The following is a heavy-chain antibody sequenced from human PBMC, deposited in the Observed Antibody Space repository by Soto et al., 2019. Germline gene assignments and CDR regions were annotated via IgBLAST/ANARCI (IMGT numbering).Heavy chain of an antibody. CDR2: IYYSGST. V-gene: IGHV4-39*01. CDR1: GGSISSSSYY. D-gene: IGHD3-3*01. Sequence: QLQLQESGPGLVKPSETLSLTCTVSGGSISSSSYYWGWIRQPPGKGLEWIGSIYYSGSTYYNPSLKSRVTISVDTSKNQFSLKLSSVNAADTAVYYCARRRLESYFDYWGQGTLVTVSS. CDR3: ARRRLESYFDY. J-gene: IGHJ4*02.